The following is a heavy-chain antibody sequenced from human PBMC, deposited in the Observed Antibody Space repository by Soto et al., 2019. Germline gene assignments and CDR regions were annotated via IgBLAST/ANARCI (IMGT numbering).Heavy chain of an antibody. J-gene: IGHJ4*02. CDR1: GGSFSGYY. CDR3: ARGLKYYDFWSGYNYYFDY. Sequence: PSETLSLTCAVYGGSFSGYYWSWIRQPPGKGLEWIGEINHSGSTNYNPSLKSRVTISVDTSKNHFSLKLSSVTAADTAVYYCARGLKYYDFWSGYNYYFDYWGQGTLVTVSS. D-gene: IGHD3-3*01. CDR2: INHSGST. V-gene: IGHV4-34*01.